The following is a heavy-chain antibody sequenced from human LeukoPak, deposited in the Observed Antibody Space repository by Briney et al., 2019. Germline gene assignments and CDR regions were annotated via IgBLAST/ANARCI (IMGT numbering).Heavy chain of an antibody. Sequence: GASVKVSCKASGGTFSSYAISWVRQSPGQGLEWMGRIIPILGIANYAQKFQGRVTITADKSTSTAYMELSSLRSEDTAVYYCARATVGAYYYYHRMDVWGQGTTVTVSS. CDR3: ARATVGAYYYYHRMDV. V-gene: IGHV1-69*04. CDR2: IIPILGIA. J-gene: IGHJ6*02. D-gene: IGHD3-3*01. CDR1: GGTFSSYA.